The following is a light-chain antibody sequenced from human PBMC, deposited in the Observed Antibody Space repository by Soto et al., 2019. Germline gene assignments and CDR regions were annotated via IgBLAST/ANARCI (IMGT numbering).Light chain of an antibody. CDR3: QQYGSSPGT. J-gene: IGKJ1*01. V-gene: IGKV3-20*01. Sequence: EIVLTQSPGTLSLSPGERATLSCRASQSVSSSYLAWYQQKPGQAPRLLIYGASSRATGIPDRFSVSGSGADFTLTISRLEPEDFAVYDCQQYGSSPGTFGQGTKVEIK. CDR2: GAS. CDR1: QSVSSSY.